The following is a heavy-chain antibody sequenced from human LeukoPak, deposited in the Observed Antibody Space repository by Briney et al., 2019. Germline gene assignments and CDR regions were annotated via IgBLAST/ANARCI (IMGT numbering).Heavy chain of an antibody. CDR3: AKPLNRDYYGSGSYHWFDP. J-gene: IGHJ5*02. V-gene: IGHV3-23*01. CDR1: GFTFSSYA. CDR2: ISGSGGST. Sequence: GGSLRLSCAASGFTFSSYAMSWVRQAPGKGLEWVSAISGSGGSTYYADSVKGRFTISRDNSKNTLYLQMDSLRAEDTAVYYCAKPLNRDYYGSGSYHWFDPWGQGTLVTVSS. D-gene: IGHD3-10*01.